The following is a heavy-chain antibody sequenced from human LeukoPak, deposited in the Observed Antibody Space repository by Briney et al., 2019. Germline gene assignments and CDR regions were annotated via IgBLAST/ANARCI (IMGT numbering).Heavy chain of an antibody. V-gene: IGHV3-23*01. CDR1: GFTFSSYA. CDR2: ISGSGGST. J-gene: IGHJ5*02. CDR3: AKVRHQLLYGGGWFDP. Sequence: GGSLRLSCAASGFTFSSYAWSWVRQAPGKGLEWVSAISGSGGSTYYADSVKGRFTISRDNSKNTLYLQMNRLRAEDTAVYYCAKVRHQLLYGGGWFDPWGQGTLVTVSS. D-gene: IGHD2-2*02.